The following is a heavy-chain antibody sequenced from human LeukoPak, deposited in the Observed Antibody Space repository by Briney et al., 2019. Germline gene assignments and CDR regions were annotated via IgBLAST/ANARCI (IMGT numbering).Heavy chain of an antibody. J-gene: IGHJ4*02. CDR1: GFIFSSYG. V-gene: IGHV3-23*01. CDR3: AKKSQATAGPSYFDH. D-gene: IGHD6-13*01. Sequence: PGGSLRLSCAASGFIFSSYGMNWVRQAPGKGLEWVSAITGNGGSTYYADSVKGRFTISRDNSKNTLYLQMNSLRAEDTAEYYCAKKSQATAGPSYFDHWGQGTLVTVSS. CDR2: ITGNGGST.